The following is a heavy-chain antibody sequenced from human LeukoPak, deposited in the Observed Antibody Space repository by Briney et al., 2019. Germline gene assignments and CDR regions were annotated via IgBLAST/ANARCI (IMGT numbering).Heavy chain of an antibody. CDR3: ARAIGVGTTDDAFDI. CDR2: INPNSGGT. J-gene: IGHJ3*02. Sequence: GASVKVSCKASGYTFTGYYMHWVRQAPGQGLEWMGRINPNSGGTNHAQKFQGRVTMTRDTSISTAYMELSRLRPDDTAVYYCARAIGVGTTDDAFDIWGQGTMVTVSS. CDR1: GYTFTGYY. D-gene: IGHD1-26*01. V-gene: IGHV1-2*06.